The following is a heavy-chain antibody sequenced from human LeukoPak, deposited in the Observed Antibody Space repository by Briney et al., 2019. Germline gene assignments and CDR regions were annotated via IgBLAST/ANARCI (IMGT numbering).Heavy chain of an antibody. CDR1: GFTFSSYS. CDR2: ISSSGSTI. Sequence: GGSLRLSCEVSGFTFSSYSMNWVRQAPGKGLEWVSYISSSGSTIYYADSVKGRFTISRDNAKNSLYLQMNSLRAEDTAVYYCAELGITMIGGVWGKGTTVTISS. V-gene: IGHV3-48*04. D-gene: IGHD3-10*02. J-gene: IGHJ6*04. CDR3: AELGITMIGGV.